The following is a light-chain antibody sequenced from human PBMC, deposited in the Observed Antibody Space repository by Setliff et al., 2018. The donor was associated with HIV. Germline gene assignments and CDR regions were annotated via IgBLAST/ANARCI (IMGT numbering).Light chain of an antibody. V-gene: IGKV3-15*01. J-gene: IGKJ2*03. CDR3: QQYNNWPYS. Sequence: EVVMTQSPATLSVSPGERATLSCRASESVGNYLAWYHQKPGQAPRLLIYGASTGVSGIPARFSGSGSGTEFTLTISSLQSEDFGVYFCQQYNNWPYSFGQGTKVDIK. CDR1: ESVGNY. CDR2: GAS.